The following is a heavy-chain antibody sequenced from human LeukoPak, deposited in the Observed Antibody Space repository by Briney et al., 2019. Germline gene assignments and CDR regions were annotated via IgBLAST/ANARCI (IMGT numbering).Heavy chain of an antibody. D-gene: IGHD2-15*01. CDR1: GYTLTNYA. V-gene: IGHV7-4-1*02. CDR3: ARATPPYCSGGSCYLYNWFDP. Sequence: ASVKVSCKASGYTLTNYAMNWVRQAPGQGLEWMGWINTNTGNPTYAQGFTGRFVFSLDTSVSTAYLQISSLKAEDTAVYYCARATPPYCSGGSCYLYNWFDPWGQGTLVTVSS. CDR2: INTNTGNP. J-gene: IGHJ5*02.